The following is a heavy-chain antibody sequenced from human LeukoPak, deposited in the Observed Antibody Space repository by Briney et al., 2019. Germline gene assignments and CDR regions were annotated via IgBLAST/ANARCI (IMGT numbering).Heavy chain of an antibody. J-gene: IGHJ4*02. CDR2: ISYDGSNK. V-gene: IGHV3-30*18. D-gene: IGHD2-15*01. CDR3: AKDPVVVAATDSYFDY. CDR1: GFTFSSYG. Sequence: PGGSLRLSCAASGFTFSSYGMHWVRQAPGKGLEWVAVISYDGSNKYYADSVKGRFTISRDNSKNTLYLQMNSLRAEDTAVYYCAKDPVVVAATDSYFDYWGQGTLVTVSS.